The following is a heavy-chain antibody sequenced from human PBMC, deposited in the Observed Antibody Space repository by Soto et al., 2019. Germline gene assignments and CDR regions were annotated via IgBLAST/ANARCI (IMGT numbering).Heavy chain of an antibody. CDR1: GFTFSSYA. V-gene: IGHV3-30-3*01. CDR2: ISYDGSNK. J-gene: IGHJ6*02. D-gene: IGHD3-3*01. CDR3: AVTYYDFWSGYYRDRAPLWYYYYYGMDV. Sequence: QVQLVESGGGVVQPGRSLRLSCAASGFTFSSYAMHWVRQAPGKGLEWVAVISYDGSNKYYADSVKGRFTISRDNSKNTLYLQMNRLRAEDTAVYYCAVTYYDFWSGYYRDRAPLWYYYYYGMDVWGQGTTVTVSS.